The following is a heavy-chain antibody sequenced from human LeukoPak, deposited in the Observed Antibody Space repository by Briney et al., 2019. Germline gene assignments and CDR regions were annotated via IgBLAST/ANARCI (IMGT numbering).Heavy chain of an antibody. CDR2: IYSGGST. J-gene: IGHJ1*01. CDR3: ARDGYSSPWAEYFQD. Sequence: GGSLRLSCAASGFTVSSSYMSWVRQAPGKGLEWVSAIYSGGSTYYADSVKGRFTISRDNSKNTLYLQMNSLRAEDTAVYYCARDGYSSPWAEYFQDWGQGTLVTVSS. D-gene: IGHD6-13*01. CDR1: GFTVSSSY. V-gene: IGHV3-53*01.